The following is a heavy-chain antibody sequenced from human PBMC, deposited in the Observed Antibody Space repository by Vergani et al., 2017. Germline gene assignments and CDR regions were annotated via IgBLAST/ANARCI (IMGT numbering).Heavy chain of an antibody. Sequence: EVQLLESGGGLVQPGGSLRLSCAASGFTFSSYAMSWVRQAPGKGLEWVSAISGSGGSTYYADSVKGRFTISRDNSKNTLYLQMNSLRFEDTAVYFCTKGSVYYHDSAGHGYDPYTGFDLWGQGTLVTVSS. D-gene: IGHD5-12*01. CDR1: GFTFSSYA. CDR3: TKGSVYYHDSAGHGYDPYTGFDL. CDR2: ISGSGGST. V-gene: IGHV3-23*01. J-gene: IGHJ3*01.